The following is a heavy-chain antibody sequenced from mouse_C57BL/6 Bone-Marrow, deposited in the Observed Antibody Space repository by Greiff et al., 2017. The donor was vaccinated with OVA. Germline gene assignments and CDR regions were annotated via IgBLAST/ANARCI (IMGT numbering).Heavy chain of an antibody. CDR2: SRNKANDYTT. CDR1: GFTFSDFY. J-gene: IGHJ1*03. Sequence: EVMLVESGGGLVQSGRSLRLSCATSGFTFSDFYMEWVRQAPGKGLEWIAASRNKANDYTTEYSASVKGRFIVSRDTSQSILYLQMNALRAEYTAIYYCARDEYYWYFDVWGTGTTVTVSS. V-gene: IGHV7-1*01. CDR3: ARDEYYWYFDV.